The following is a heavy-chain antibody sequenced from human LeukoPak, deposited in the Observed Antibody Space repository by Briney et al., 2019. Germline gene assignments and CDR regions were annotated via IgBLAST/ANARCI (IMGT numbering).Heavy chain of an antibody. CDR2: IYPGDSDT. Sequence: GESLKISCKGSGYSFTSYWIGWVRQMPGKGLEWMGIIYPGDSDTRYSPSFQGQVTISADKSISTAYLQWSSLKASDTAMYYCASTSRKWYYYDSSGRDAFDIWGQGTMVTVSS. D-gene: IGHD3-22*01. J-gene: IGHJ3*02. V-gene: IGHV5-51*01. CDR1: GYSFTSYW. CDR3: ASTSRKWYYYDSSGRDAFDI.